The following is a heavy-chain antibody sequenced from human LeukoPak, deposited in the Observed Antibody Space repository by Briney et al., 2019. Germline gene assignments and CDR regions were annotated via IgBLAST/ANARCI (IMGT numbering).Heavy chain of an antibody. CDR2: ISWNSGSI. V-gene: IGHV3-9*01. CDR3: AKDYGYSSSWLDY. CDR1: GFTFDDYA. D-gene: IGHD6-13*01. J-gene: IGHJ4*02. Sequence: GGSLRLSCAASGFTFDDYAMHWVRQAPGKGLEWVSGISWNSGSIGYADSVKGRFTISRDNAKNSLYLQMNSPRAEDTALYYCAKDYGYSSSWLDYWGQGTLVTVSS.